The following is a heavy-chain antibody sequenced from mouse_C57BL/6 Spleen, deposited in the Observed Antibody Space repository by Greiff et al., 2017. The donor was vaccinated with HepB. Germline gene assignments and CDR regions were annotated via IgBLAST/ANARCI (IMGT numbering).Heavy chain of an antibody. CDR3: AREDYYGSRALWYFDV. V-gene: IGHV1-4*01. Sequence: QVQLKESGAELARPGASVKMSCKASGYTFTSYTMHWVKQRPGQGLEWIGYINPSSGYTKYNQKFKDKATLTADKSSSTAYMQLSSLTSEDSAVYYCAREDYYGSRALWYFDVWGTGTTVTVSS. CDR1: GYTFTSYT. D-gene: IGHD1-1*01. CDR2: INPSSGYT. J-gene: IGHJ1*03.